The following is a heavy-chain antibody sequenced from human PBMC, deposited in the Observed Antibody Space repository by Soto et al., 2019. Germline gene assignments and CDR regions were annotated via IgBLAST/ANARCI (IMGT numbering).Heavy chain of an antibody. CDR3: TIAEYRSGWTAEFDY. CDR1: GFTVSSSY. CDR2: MYSDGST. V-gene: IGHV3-53*01. D-gene: IGHD6-25*01. Sequence: GGSLRLSCAGSGFTVSSSYMSWVRQAPGKRLECVSVMYSDGSTYYADSVKGRFTISRDNSKNTLYLQMNSLRAEDTAVYYCTIAEYRSGWTAEFDYWGQGTLVTAPQ. J-gene: IGHJ4*02.